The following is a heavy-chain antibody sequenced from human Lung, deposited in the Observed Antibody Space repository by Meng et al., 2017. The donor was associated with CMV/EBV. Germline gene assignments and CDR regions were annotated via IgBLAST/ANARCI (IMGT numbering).Heavy chain of an antibody. D-gene: IGHD3-3*01. CDR2: INPNSGGT. CDR3: AYTYDFWSGYYPPGMDV. J-gene: IGHJ6*02. CDR1: GYTFTGYY. Sequence: ASVKVSCKASGYTFTGYYMHWVRQAPGQGLEWMGWINPNSGGTNYAQKFQGRVTMTRDTSISTAYMGLSRLRSDDTAVYYCAYTYDFWSGYYPPGMDVWGQGTTVTVSS. V-gene: IGHV1-2*02.